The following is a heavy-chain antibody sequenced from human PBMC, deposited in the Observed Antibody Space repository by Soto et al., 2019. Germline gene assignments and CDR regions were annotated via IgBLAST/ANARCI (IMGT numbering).Heavy chain of an antibody. D-gene: IGHD3-10*01. Sequence: PGGSLRLSFAASGFTFSSYWMSWFRQAPGKGLEWVANIKQDGSEKYYVDSVKGRFTISRDNAKNSLYLQMNSLRAEDTAVYYCARVELHAPVWFGELPRVFDYWGQGTLLTVSS. CDR1: GFTFSSYW. J-gene: IGHJ4*02. V-gene: IGHV3-7*01. CDR2: IKQDGSEK. CDR3: ARVELHAPVWFGELPRVFDY.